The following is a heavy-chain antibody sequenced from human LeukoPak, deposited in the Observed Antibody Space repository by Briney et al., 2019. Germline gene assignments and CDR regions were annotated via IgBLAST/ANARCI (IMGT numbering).Heavy chain of an antibody. CDR2: IYYSGST. J-gene: IGHJ4*02. Sequence: SETLSLTCTVSGGSISNYYWSWIRQPPGKGLEWIGYIYYSGSTNYNPSLKSRVTISVDTSKNQFSLKLSSVTAADTAVYYCARGGYYDSSGEIDYWGQGTLVTVSS. D-gene: IGHD3-22*01. CDR3: ARGGYYDSSGEIDY. CDR1: GGSISNYY. V-gene: IGHV4-59*08.